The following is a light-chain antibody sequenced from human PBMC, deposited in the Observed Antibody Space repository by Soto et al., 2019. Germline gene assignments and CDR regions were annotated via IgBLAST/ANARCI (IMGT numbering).Light chain of an antibody. CDR2: AAS. J-gene: IGKJ5*01. V-gene: IGKV1-39*01. CDR3: EQTYSTPGT. CDR1: QNIYNY. Sequence: DIQMTQSPSSLSASVGDRVTVTCRTSQNIYNYLNWYQQKPGKAPKLLIYAASSVQSGVPSRFSGSGSGTDFTLTISSLQPEDFATYYCEQTYSTPGTFGQGTRLEVK.